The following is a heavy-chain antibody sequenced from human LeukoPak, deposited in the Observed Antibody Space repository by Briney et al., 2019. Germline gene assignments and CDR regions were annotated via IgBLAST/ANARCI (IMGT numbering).Heavy chain of an antibody. Sequence: GGSLRLSCAASGFTFDDYAMHWVRLAPGKGLEWVSGISWNGGNIDYADSVKGRCTISRDNAKNSLYLQMSSLRAQDTALYYCVFEFKGQAGTTAFDYWGQGTLVTVSS. V-gene: IGHV3-9*01. D-gene: IGHD1-7*01. CDR1: GFTFDDYA. CDR2: ISWNGGNI. CDR3: VFEFKGQAGTTAFDY. J-gene: IGHJ4*02.